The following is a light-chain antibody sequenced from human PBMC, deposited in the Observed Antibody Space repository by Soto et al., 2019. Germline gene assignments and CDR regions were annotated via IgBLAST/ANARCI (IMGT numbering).Light chain of an antibody. CDR2: EVS. J-gene: IGLJ1*01. Sequence: QSALTQPASVSGSPGQLITVSCTGTSSDVGGYNSVSWYQQHPGKPPKLIIYEVSNRPSGVSDCFSGSKSGNTASLTISGLQAEDEADYYCSSYTSTSSYVFATGTKVTVL. V-gene: IGLV2-14*03. CDR1: SSDVGGYNS. CDR3: SSYTSTSSYV.